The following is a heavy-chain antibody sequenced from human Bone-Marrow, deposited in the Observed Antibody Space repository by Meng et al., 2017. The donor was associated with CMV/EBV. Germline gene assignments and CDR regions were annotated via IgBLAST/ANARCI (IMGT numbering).Heavy chain of an antibody. CDR1: GSTFSSYS. V-gene: IGHV3-30*04. Sequence: GESLKISCEASGSTFSSYSMHWVRQAPGKGLDWVAVISYDGKKKYYADSVKGRFTISRDNSKNTLSLQMISLGAEDTAVYYCARGGNYFDYWGQGTLVTFSS. J-gene: IGHJ4*02. CDR2: ISYDGKKK. CDR3: ARGGNYFDY.